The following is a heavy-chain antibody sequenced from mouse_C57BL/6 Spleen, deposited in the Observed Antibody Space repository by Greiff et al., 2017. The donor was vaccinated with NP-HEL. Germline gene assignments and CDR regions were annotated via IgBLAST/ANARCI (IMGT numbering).Heavy chain of an antibody. Sequence: EVKLMESGGGLVKPGGSLKLSCAASGFTFSSSAMSWVRQTPEKRLEWVATISDDGSYTYYPDNVKGRFTISRDNAKNNLYLQMSHLKSEDTAMYYCARDRGDYYGSSYRYYFDYWGQGTTLTVSS. CDR1: GFTFSSSA. CDR3: ARDRGDYYGSSYRYYFDY. CDR2: ISDDGSYT. V-gene: IGHV5-4*01. D-gene: IGHD1-1*01. J-gene: IGHJ2*01.